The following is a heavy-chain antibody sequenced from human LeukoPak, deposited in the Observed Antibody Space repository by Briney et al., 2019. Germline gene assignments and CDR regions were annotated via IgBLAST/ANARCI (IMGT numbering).Heavy chain of an antibody. J-gene: IGHJ2*01. CDR1: GFTFRSYD. CDR3: AREETGYGYRYIDL. CDR2: IGTAGDT. V-gene: IGHV3-13*04. D-gene: IGHD3-16*01. Sequence: PGGSLRLSCAASGFTFRSYDMHWVRQPTGEGLEWVSAIGTAGDTYYPGSVKGRFTISRDDAKNFLYLQMNGLRAGDAAVYYCAREETGYGYRYIDLWGRGTLVTVSS.